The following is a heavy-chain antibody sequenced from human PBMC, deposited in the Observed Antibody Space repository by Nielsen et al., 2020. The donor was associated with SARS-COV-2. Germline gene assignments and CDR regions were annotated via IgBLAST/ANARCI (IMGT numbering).Heavy chain of an antibody. D-gene: IGHD4-17*01. V-gene: IGHV3-30*02. CDR2: IRYDGSRQ. CDR3: ARAVTTVTIDFDY. J-gene: IGHJ4*02. CDR1: GFTFSNYG. Sequence: GESLKISCAASGFTFSNYGMHWVRQAPGKGLEWVAFIRYDGSRQYYADSVKGRFTISRDNSKNTLYLQINSLRAEDTAVYYCARAVTTVTIDFDYWGQGTLVTVSS.